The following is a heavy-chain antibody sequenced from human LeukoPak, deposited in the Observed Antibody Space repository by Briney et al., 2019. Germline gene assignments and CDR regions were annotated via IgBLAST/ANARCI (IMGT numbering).Heavy chain of an antibody. V-gene: IGHV3-30*18. D-gene: IGHD3-10*01. J-gene: IGHJ5*02. CDR1: GFTFSTFG. CDR2: ISYDGNNQ. CDR3: AKEHMLRGVIYWFDP. Sequence: GGSLRLYCAASGFTFSTFGMHWVRQAPGTGLEWVAVISYDGNNQYYSDSVKGRFTISRDNSKNTLYLQMNSLRPEDAALYYCAKEHMLRGVIYWFDPWGQGTLVTVSS.